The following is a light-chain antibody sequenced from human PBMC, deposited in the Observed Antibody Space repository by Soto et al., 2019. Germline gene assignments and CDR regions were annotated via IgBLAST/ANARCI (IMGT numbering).Light chain of an antibody. J-gene: IGLJ1*01. V-gene: IGLV2-14*01. CDR3: SSYTSSTTLV. CDR1: SSDVGGYNY. Sequence: LTQPASVSGSPGQSITISCTGTSSDVGGYNYVSWHQQHPGKAPKLMIYEVSNRPSGVSKRFSGSKSGNTASLTISELQAEDEADYYCSSYTSSTTLVFGTGTKVTVL. CDR2: EVS.